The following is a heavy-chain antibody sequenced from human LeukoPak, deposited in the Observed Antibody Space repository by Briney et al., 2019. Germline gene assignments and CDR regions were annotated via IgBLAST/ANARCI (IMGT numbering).Heavy chain of an antibody. CDR1: GFTFSSYS. CDR3: ARWDDYYGSGSYYNRGAFDI. Sequence: GGSLRLSCAASGFTFSSYSMNWVRQAPGKGLEWVSSISSSSTYIYYADSVKGRFTISRDNAKNSLYLQMNSLRAEDTAVYYCARWDDYYGSGSYYNRGAFDIWGQGTMVTVSS. V-gene: IGHV3-21*01. CDR2: ISSSSTYI. J-gene: IGHJ3*02. D-gene: IGHD3-10*01.